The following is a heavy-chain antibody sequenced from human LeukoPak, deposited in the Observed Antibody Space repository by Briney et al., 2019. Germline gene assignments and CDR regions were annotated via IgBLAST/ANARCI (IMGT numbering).Heavy chain of an antibody. Sequence: SETLSLTCAVYGGSFSGYYWSWIRQPPGKGLEWIGEINHSGSTNYNPSLKSRVTISVDTSKNQFSLKLSSVTAADTAVYYCALSFGVVRPDPFDYWGQGTLVTVSS. J-gene: IGHJ4*02. D-gene: IGHD3-3*01. CDR3: ALSFGVVRPDPFDY. V-gene: IGHV4-34*01. CDR2: INHSGST. CDR1: GGSFSGYY.